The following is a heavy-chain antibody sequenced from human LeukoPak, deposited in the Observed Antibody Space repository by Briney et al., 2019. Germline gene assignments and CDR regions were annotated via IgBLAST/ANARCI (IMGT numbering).Heavy chain of an antibody. V-gene: IGHV3-30*18. CDR1: GFTFSSYG. CDR3: AKEGITIFGVGHDAFDI. D-gene: IGHD3-3*01. Sequence: GGSLRLSCAASGFTFSSYGMHWVRQAPGKGLEWVAVISYDGSNKYYADSVKGRFTISRDNSKNTLYLQMNSLRAEDTAVYYCAKEGITIFGVGHDAFDIWGQGTMVTVSS. J-gene: IGHJ3*02. CDR2: ISYDGSNK.